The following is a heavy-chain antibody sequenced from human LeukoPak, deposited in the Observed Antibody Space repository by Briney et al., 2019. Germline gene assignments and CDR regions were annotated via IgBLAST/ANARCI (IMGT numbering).Heavy chain of an antibody. D-gene: IGHD5-18*01. CDR1: GFSFSRSW. J-gene: IGHJ4*02. CDR2: INWNGDST. CDR3: AREAGYSYNFYFVY. Sequence: GGSLRLSCTASGFSFSRSWIHWVRQAPGKGLEWVSGINWNGDSTGYADSVKGRFTISRDNARNSLYLQMNSLRAEDTALYYCAREAGYSYNFYFVYWGQGTLVTVSS. V-gene: IGHV3-20*04.